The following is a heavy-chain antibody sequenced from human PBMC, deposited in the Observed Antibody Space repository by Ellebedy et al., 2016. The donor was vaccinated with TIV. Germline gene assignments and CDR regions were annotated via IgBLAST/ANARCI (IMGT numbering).Heavy chain of an antibody. J-gene: IGHJ4*02. V-gene: IGHV3-20*03. Sequence: GGSLRLXXVASGFTFDDYGMSWVRQAPGKGLEWVSGINGNGRSTAYADSVKGRFTISRDNAKSSLYLQMNSLRAEDTAFYYCARAGMTTVETPENYWGQGTLVTVSS. D-gene: IGHD4-23*01. CDR2: INGNGRST. CDR3: ARAGMTTVETPENY. CDR1: GFTFDDYG.